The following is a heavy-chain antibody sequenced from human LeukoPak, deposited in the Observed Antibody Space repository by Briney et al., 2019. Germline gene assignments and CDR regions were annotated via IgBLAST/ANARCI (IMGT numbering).Heavy chain of an antibody. J-gene: IGHJ5*02. V-gene: IGHV1-2*02. D-gene: IGHD2-2*02. CDR1: GYSFNVYY. CDR2: INPNGGGT. Sequence: GASVKVSCKASGYSFNVYYVHWVRQAPGQGLEWMGWINPNGGGTNYAQEFQGRVTMTRDTSISTAYMELSSLRYDDTAVYYCARAQKAYCSSPSCHTDPWGQGTLVTVSS. CDR3: ARAQKAYCSSPSCHTDP.